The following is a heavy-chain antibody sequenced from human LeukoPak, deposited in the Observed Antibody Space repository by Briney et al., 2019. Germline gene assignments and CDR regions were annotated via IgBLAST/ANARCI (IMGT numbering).Heavy chain of an antibody. Sequence: SETLSLTCTVSGGSISSYYWSWIRQPPGKGLEWIGYIYYSGSTNYNPSLKSRVTISVDTSKNQFSLKLSSVTAADTAVYYCARDLYSSGWYGIVSHYFDYWGQGTLVTVSS. CDR2: IYYSGST. V-gene: IGHV4-59*12. J-gene: IGHJ4*02. CDR1: GGSISSYY. CDR3: ARDLYSSGWYGIVSHYFDY. D-gene: IGHD6-19*01.